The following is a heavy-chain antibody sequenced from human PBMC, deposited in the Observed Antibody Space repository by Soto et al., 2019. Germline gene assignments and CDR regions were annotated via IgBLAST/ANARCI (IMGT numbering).Heavy chain of an antibody. CDR3: ARDISGYGYAPYFDY. Sequence: GGSLRLSCAASGFTFSSYWMSWVRQAPGKGLEWVANIKQDGSEKYYVDSVKGRFTISRDNAKNSLYLQMNSLRAEDSAVYFCARDISGYGYAPYFDYWGQGTLVTVSS. CDR1: GFTFSSYW. J-gene: IGHJ4*02. D-gene: IGHD5-12*01. V-gene: IGHV3-7*01. CDR2: IKQDGSEK.